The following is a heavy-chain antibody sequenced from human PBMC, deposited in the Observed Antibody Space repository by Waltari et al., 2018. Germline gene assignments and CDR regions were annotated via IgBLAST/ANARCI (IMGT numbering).Heavy chain of an antibody. J-gene: IGHJ6*02. Sequence: EVQLVESGGGLVKPGGSLRLSCAASGFKFRDYAMNWVRQAPGKGLGWGSSIGGISSCMDYADSVRGRFTVSRDNAKNTLYLQMDTLRAEDTAVYYCAREGAEQWVVEDYGMNVWGQGTTVTVS. CDR2: IGGISSCM. CDR1: GFKFRDYA. D-gene: IGHD6-19*01. V-gene: IGHV3-21*02. CDR3: AREGAEQWVVEDYGMNV.